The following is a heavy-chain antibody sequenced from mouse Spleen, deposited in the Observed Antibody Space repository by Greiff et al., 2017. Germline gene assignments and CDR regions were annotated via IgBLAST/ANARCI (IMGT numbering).Heavy chain of an antibody. V-gene: IGHV1-66*01. CDR3: ARGLRDWYFDV. D-gene: IGHD3-1*01. CDR1: GYSFTSYY. J-gene: IGHJ1*01. Sequence: QVQLQQSGPELVKPGASVKISCKASGYSFTSYYIHWVKQRPGQGLEWIGWIYPGRGNTKYNEKFKGKATLTADTSSSTAYMQLSSLTSEDSAVYYCARGLRDWYFDVWGAGTTVTVSS. CDR2: IYPGRGNT.